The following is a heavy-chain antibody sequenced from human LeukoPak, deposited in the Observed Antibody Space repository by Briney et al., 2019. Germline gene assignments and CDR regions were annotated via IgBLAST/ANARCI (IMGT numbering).Heavy chain of an antibody. CDR3: ASVSKLEPQNAFDI. V-gene: IGHV3-48*04. J-gene: IGHJ3*02. Sequence: PGGSLRLSCAASGFTFSSYSMNWVRQAPGKGLEWVSYISSSSSTVYYADSVKGRFTISRDNAKNSLYLQMNSLRAEDTAVYYCASVSKLEPQNAFDIWGQGTMVTVSS. CDR1: GFTFSSYS. D-gene: IGHD1-1*01. CDR2: ISSSSSTV.